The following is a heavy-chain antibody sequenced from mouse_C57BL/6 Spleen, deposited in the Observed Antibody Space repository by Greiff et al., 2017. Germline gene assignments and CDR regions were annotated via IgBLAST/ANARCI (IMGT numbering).Heavy chain of an antibody. CDR3: ARGDYGSSFDY. D-gene: IGHD1-1*01. V-gene: IGHV1-52*01. CDR1: GYTFTSYW. Sequence: VKLQQPGAELVRPGSSVKLSCKASGYTFTSYWMHWVKQRPIQGLEWIGNIDPSDSETHYNQKFKDKATLTVDKSSSTAYMQLSSLTSEDSAVYYCARGDYGSSFDYWGQGTTLTVSS. J-gene: IGHJ2*01. CDR2: IDPSDSET.